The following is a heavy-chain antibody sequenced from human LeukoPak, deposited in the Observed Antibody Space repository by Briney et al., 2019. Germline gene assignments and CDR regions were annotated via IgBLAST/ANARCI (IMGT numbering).Heavy chain of an antibody. D-gene: IGHD6-13*01. CDR2: ISYDGSNK. J-gene: IGHJ4*02. CDR3: AKGGRSSWHNDC. Sequence: GGSLRLSCAASGFTFSSFGMHWVRQAPGKGLEWVALISYDGSNKYYADSAKGRFTISRDNSKSALYLQMNSLRAEDTAVYYCAKGGRSSWHNDCWGQGSLVTVSS. CDR1: GFTFSSFG. V-gene: IGHV3-30*18.